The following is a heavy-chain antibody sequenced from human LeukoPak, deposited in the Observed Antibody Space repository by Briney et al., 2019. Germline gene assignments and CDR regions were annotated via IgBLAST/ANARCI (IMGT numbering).Heavy chain of an antibody. Sequence: GGTLRLSCAASGFTFSSYWMSWVRQAPGKGLEWVANIKQDGSEKFYVDSVKGRFTISRDNAKNSLYLQMNSLRAEDTAVYYCARESYYGSGILYFFDYWGQGTLVTVSS. V-gene: IGHV3-7*01. CDR3: ARESYYGSGILYFFDY. CDR2: IKQDGSEK. CDR1: GFTFSSYW. J-gene: IGHJ4*02. D-gene: IGHD3-10*01.